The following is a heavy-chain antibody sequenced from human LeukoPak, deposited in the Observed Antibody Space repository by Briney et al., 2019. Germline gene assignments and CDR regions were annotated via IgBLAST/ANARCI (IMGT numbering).Heavy chain of an antibody. Sequence: GGSLRLSCAASGFTVSSNYMSWVRQAPGKGLEWVSVIYSGGSAYYADSVKGRFTISRHNSKNTLYLRMNSLRAEDTAVYYCAREYYYDSSGYRNWYFDLRGRGTLVTVSS. D-gene: IGHD3-22*01. V-gene: IGHV3-53*04. CDR2: IYSGGSA. CDR3: AREYYYDSSGYRNWYFDL. J-gene: IGHJ2*01. CDR1: GFTVSSNY.